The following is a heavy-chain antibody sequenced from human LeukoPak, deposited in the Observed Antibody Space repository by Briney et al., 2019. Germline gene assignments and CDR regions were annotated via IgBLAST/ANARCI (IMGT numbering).Heavy chain of an antibody. CDR3: ARGDHLTGFDS. CDR2: ISTSGVHT. J-gene: IGHJ4*02. Sequence: AGGSLRLSCEASGFTSSSSSMNWVRQAPGKGLEWVSSISTSGVHTFFADSVKGRFSISRDNAKNSLFLQMNSLRPEDSAVFFCARGDHLTGFDSWGQGTLVAVSS. CDR1: GFTSSSSS. V-gene: IGHV3-21*01. D-gene: IGHD3-9*01.